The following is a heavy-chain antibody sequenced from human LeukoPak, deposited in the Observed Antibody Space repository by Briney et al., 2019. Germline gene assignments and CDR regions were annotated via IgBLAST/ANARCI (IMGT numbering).Heavy chain of an antibody. CDR2: INHSGST. V-gene: IGHV4-34*01. CDR1: GGSFSGYY. Sequence: PSETLSLTCAVYGGSFSGYYWSWIRQPPGKGLEWIGEINHSGSTNYNPSLKSRVTISVDTSKNQFSLKLSSVTAADTAVYYCARRGYYDSSGYWDFGGPITDYFDYWGQGTLVTVSS. D-gene: IGHD3-22*01. J-gene: IGHJ4*02. CDR3: ARRGYYDSSGYWDFGGPITDYFDY.